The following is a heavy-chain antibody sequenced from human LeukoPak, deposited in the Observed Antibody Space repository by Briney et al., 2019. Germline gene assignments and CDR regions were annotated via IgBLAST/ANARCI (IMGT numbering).Heavy chain of an antibody. V-gene: IGHV3-30*04. D-gene: IGHD6-19*01. CDR3: AGEGSRGKFDY. CDR1: GFTFSSYA. J-gene: IGHJ4*02. Sequence: GGSLRLSCAASGFTFSSYAMHWVRQAPGKGLEWVAVISYDGSNKYYADSVKGRFTISRDNSKNTLYLQMNSLRAEDTAVYYCAGEGSRGKFDYWGQGTLVTVSS. CDR2: ISYDGSNK.